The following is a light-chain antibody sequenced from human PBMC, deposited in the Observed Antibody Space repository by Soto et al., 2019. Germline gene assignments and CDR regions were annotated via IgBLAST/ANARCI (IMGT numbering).Light chain of an antibody. J-gene: IGKJ2*01. Sequence: EIVLTQSPGTLSLSPGEGATLSCRASQSVSSSLLAWFQQKPGQAPRLLIHDVSSRATGIPDRFSGSGSGTDFTRSIRRLEPEDFAVYYCHQYGSSPLTFGQGTKLEIK. V-gene: IGKV3-20*01. CDR1: QSVSSSL. CDR2: DVS. CDR3: HQYGSSPLT.